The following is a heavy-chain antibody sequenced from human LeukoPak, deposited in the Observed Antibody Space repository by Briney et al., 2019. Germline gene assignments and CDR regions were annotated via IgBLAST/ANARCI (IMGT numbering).Heavy chain of an antibody. D-gene: IGHD3-22*01. J-gene: IGHJ4*02. CDR1: GYTLTNYD. CDR3: ARDLSDGSGNYDHCVDY. V-gene: IGHV1-18*01. Sequence: VSVKVSCKTSGYTLTNYDISWVRQAPRQGHGWVGWIRAYNGNTKYAQNVQSRVTMTTDTSTSTAYMEMRSLRSDDTAVYYCARDLSDGSGNYDHCVDYWGQGTLVTVSS. CDR2: IRAYNGNT.